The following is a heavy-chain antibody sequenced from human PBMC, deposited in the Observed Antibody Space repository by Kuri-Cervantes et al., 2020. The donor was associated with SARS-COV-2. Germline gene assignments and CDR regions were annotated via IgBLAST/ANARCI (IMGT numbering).Heavy chain of an antibody. CDR3: ARELRLGKSLDY. J-gene: IGHJ4*02. Sequence: GGSRRPSGTASGFTFGDNAMSWVRQAPGKGLEWVSNIGPSGTTKYYADSVKGRFTISRNNAKNSLYLQMSSLRAEDTAVYYCARELRLGKSLDYWGQGTLVTVSS. CDR2: IGPSGTTK. D-gene: IGHD7-27*01. CDR1: GFTFGDNA. V-gene: IGHV3-11*04.